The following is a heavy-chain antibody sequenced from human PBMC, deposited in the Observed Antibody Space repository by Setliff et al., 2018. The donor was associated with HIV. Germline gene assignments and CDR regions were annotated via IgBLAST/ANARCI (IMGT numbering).Heavy chain of an antibody. Sequence: GGSLRFSCAASGFTFSSYAMAWVRQTPGQGLEWVSVITGWGFNTWYADSVKGRFTISRDNSKNMLYLQMNSLRAEDTAVYYCAKGYSGYDCTLDYWGQGTLVT. D-gene: IGHD5-12*01. CDR2: ITGWGFNT. CDR3: AKGYSGYDCTLDY. V-gene: IGHV3-23*01. CDR1: GFTFSSYA. J-gene: IGHJ4*02.